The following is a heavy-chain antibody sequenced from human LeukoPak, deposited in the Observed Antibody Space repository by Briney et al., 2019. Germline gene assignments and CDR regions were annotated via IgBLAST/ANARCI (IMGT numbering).Heavy chain of an antibody. D-gene: IGHD3-16*02. CDR3: ARRAITFGGVIVNDYYYGMDV. Sequence: GGSLRLSCAASGFTFSSYGMHWVRQAPGKGLEWVAVIWYDGSNKYYADSVKGRFTISRDNSKNTPYLQMNSLRAEDTAVYYCARRAITFGGVIVNDYYYGMDVWGKGTTVTVSS. CDR2: IWYDGSNK. CDR1: GFTFSSYG. J-gene: IGHJ6*04. V-gene: IGHV3-33*01.